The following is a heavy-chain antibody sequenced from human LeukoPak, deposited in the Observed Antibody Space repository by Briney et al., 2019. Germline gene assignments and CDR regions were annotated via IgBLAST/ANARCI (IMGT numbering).Heavy chain of an antibody. CDR3: ARDLVVRGLRPNWFDP. Sequence: ASVKVSCKASGYTFTSYGISWVRQAPGQGLEWMGWISAYNGNTNYAQKLQSRVTMTTDTSTSTAYMELRSLRSDDTAVYYCARDLVVRGLRPNWFDPWGQGTLVTVTP. CDR2: ISAYNGNT. D-gene: IGHD3-10*01. V-gene: IGHV1-18*01. J-gene: IGHJ5*02. CDR1: GYTFTSYG.